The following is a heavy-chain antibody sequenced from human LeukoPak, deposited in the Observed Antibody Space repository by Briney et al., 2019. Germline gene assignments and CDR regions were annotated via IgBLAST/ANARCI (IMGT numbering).Heavy chain of an antibody. D-gene: IGHD6-13*01. V-gene: IGHV3-21*01. CDR2: ISSSSSYI. J-gene: IGHJ4*02. CDR3: ARDIRIAAAGRVVDY. CDR1: GFTFSSYS. Sequence: GGSLRLSCAASGFTFSSYSMNWVRQAPGKGLEWVSSISSSSSYIYYADSVNGRFTISRDNAKNSLYLQMNSLRAEDTAVYYCARDIRIAAAGRVVDYWGQGTLVTVSS.